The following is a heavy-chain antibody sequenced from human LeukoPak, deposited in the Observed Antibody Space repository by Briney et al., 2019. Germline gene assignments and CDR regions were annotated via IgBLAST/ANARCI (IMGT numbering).Heavy chain of an antibody. D-gene: IGHD5-12*01. CDR2: IYSGGTT. CDR3: ARYDYGRSGFDY. Sequence: PGGSLRLSCAASGSTVSTNYMTWVRQAPGKGLEWVSVIYSGGTTYYADSVKGRFSISRDNSKNTLYLQMNSLRAEDTAVYYCARYDYGRSGFDYWGQGTLLTVSS. V-gene: IGHV3-66*01. CDR1: GSTVSTNY. J-gene: IGHJ4*02.